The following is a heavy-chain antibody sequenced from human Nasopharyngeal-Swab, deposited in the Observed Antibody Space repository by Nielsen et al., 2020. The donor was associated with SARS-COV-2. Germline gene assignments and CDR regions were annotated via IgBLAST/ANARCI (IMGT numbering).Heavy chain of an antibody. CDR3: ARVHCSSTRCYFGALDY. V-gene: IGHV1-2*04. J-gene: IGHJ4*02. CDR1: GYTFTGYY. CDR2: IDPNSGGT. Sequence: ASVKVSCKASGYTFTGYYMHWVRQAPGQGLEWMGWIDPNSGGTNYAQKFQGWVTMTRDTSISTAYMELSRLRSDDTAVYYCARVHCSSTRCYFGALDYWGQGTLVTVSS. D-gene: IGHD2-2*01.